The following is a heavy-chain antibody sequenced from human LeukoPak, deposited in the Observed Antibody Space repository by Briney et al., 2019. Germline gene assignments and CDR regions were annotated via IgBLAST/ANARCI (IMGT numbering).Heavy chain of an antibody. D-gene: IGHD2-15*01. CDR3: ARGGYCSGGSCYLPFDY. CDR1: GGSISSGDYY. J-gene: IGHJ4*02. Sequence: PSETLSLTCTVSGGSISSGDYYWSWIRQPPGKGLEWIGYIYYSGSTYYNPSLKSRVTISVDTSKNQFSLKLSSVTAADTAVYYCARGGYCSGGSCYLPFDYWGQGTLVTVSS. CDR2: IYYSGST. V-gene: IGHV4-30-4*01.